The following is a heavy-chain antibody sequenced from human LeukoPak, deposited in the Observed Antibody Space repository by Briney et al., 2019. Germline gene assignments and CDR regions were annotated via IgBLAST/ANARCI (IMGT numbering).Heavy chain of an antibody. D-gene: IGHD3-16*01. CDR2: IYSGGST. CDR3: ARDGATFDY. CDR1: GFTVSSNY. V-gene: IGHV3-53*01. J-gene: IGHJ4*02. Sequence: GGALRLSCAASGFTVSSNYMSWVRQAPGRGLGWVSVIYSGGSTYYADSAKGRFAISRDNSKNTLYLQMNSLRAEDTAVYYCARDGATFDYWGQGTLVTVSS.